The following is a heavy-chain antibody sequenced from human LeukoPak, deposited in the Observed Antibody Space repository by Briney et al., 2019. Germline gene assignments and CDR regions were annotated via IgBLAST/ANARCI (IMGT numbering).Heavy chain of an antibody. J-gene: IGHJ6*03. V-gene: IGHV3-11*04. CDR3: ARGSRGPYYYYYMDV. Sequence: PGGSLRLSCAASGFTFSDYYMSWIRQAPGKGLEWVSYISSSGSTIYYADSVKGRFTISRDNAKNSLYLQMTSLRAEDTAVYYCARGSRGPYYYYYMDVWGKGTTVTVSS. CDR1: GFTFSDYY. CDR2: ISSSGSTI. D-gene: IGHD2-15*01.